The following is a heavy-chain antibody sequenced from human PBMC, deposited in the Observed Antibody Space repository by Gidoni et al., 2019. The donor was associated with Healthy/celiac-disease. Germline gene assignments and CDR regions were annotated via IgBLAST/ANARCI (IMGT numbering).Heavy chain of an antibody. V-gene: IGHV3-23*01. J-gene: IGHJ6*02. CDR2: SSGSGGST. D-gene: IGHD1-26*01. Sequence: EVQLLESGGGLVQHGGSLRLSCAASGFNFSRYAMSWVRQAPGKGLEWVSASSGSGGSTYYADSVKGRFTISRDNSKNTLYLQMNSLRAEDTAVYYCAKLGGSYSRDVHYYGMDVWGQGTTVTVSS. CDR3: AKLGGSYSRDVHYYGMDV. CDR1: GFNFSRYA.